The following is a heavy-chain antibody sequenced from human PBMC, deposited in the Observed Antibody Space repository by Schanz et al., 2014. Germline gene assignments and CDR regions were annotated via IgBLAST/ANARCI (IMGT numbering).Heavy chain of an antibody. CDR2: INHGGST. CDR3: ARAARRTRVVPLYFDY. V-gene: IGHV4-34*01. CDR1: GGSFSGYY. D-gene: IGHD2-2*01. J-gene: IGHJ4*02. Sequence: QVQLQQWGAGLLKPSETLSLTCAVYGGSFSGYYWSWIRQPPGKGLEWIAEINHGGSTNYNPSLKSRFTISVDPSKNQFSLKLRSLTAADTAVYYCARAARRTRVVPLYFDYWGQGTLVTVSS.